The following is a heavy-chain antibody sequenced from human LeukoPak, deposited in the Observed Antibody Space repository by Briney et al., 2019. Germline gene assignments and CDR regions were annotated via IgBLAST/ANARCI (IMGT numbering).Heavy chain of an antibody. CDR1: GGTFSSYA. Sequence: SVKVSCKASGGTFSSYAISWVRQAPGQGLEWMGGIIPIFGTANYAQKFQGRVTITADESTSTAYMELSSLRSEDTAVYYCARARGQVYYYYGMDVWGQGTMVPVSS. CDR3: ARARGQVYYYYGMDV. CDR2: IIPIFGTA. J-gene: IGHJ6*02. V-gene: IGHV1-69*13.